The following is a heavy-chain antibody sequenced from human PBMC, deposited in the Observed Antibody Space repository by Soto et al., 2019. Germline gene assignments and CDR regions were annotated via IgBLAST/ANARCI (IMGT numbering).Heavy chain of an antibody. CDR2: TIPVFGTP. CDR3: ARGLSDGFITYFDFYVMDV. CDR1: GGTFNRHG. D-gene: IGHD3-22*01. V-gene: IGHV1-69*06. Sequence: SVKVSCKASGGTFNRHGISWVRQAPGQGLEWMGGTIPVFGTPKYAQEFQGRVTVSVDKSTSTAYMELSSLRSEDTAVYYCARGLSDGFITYFDFYVMDVWGQGTAVTVSS. J-gene: IGHJ6*02.